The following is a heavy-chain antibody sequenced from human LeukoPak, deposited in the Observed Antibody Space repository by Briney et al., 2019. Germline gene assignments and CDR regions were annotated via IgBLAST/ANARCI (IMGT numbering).Heavy chain of an antibody. J-gene: IGHJ6*03. Sequence: GGSLRLSCAASGFTVSSNYMSWVRQAPGKGLEWVSVIYSGGSTYYADSVKGRFTISRDNSKNTLYLQMNSLRAEDTAVYYCAGGPDYGDYLPLYYYYYMDVWGKGTTVTISS. CDR1: GFTVSSNY. V-gene: IGHV3-53*01. D-gene: IGHD4-17*01. CDR3: AGGPDYGDYLPLYYYYYMDV. CDR2: IYSGGST.